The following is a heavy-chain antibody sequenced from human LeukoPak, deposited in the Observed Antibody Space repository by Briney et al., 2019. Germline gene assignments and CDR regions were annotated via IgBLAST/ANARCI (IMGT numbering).Heavy chain of an antibody. Sequence: PGGSLRLSCAASGFTFSSYAMSWVRQAPGKGLEWVSYISTRSSIIYYADSVRGRFTISRDDAKDSLYLQMNSLRAEDTAVYYCARDRTLRVGQHYYYGMDVWGQGTTVTVSS. D-gene: IGHD1-26*01. V-gene: IGHV3-48*04. CDR3: ARDRTLRVGQHYYYGMDV. CDR1: GFTFSSYA. CDR2: ISTRSSII. J-gene: IGHJ6*02.